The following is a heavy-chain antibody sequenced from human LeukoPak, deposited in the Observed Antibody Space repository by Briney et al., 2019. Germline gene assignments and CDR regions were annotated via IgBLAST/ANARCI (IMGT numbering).Heavy chain of an antibody. CDR2: IYSGGST. CDR3: ARDSWRYYYDSREI. D-gene: IGHD3-22*01. J-gene: IGHJ3*02. V-gene: IGHV3-66*01. Sequence: GGSLRLSCAASGFTVSSNYMSWVRQAPGKGLEWVSVIYSGGSTYYADSVKGRFTISRDNSKNTLYLQMNSLRAEDTAVYYCARDSWRYYYDSREIWGQGTMVTVSS. CDR1: GFTVSSNY.